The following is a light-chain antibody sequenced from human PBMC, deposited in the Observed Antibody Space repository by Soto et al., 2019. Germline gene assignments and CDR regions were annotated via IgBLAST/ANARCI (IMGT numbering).Light chain of an antibody. CDR3: QQYNNWPET. V-gene: IGKV3-15*01. CDR2: GAS. CDR1: QSVGTN. J-gene: IGKJ1*01. Sequence: EIEMTQSPATLSLSPGERATLSCRASQSVGTNLAWYQQKPGQAPRLLIFGASMRATGVPARISGSGSGTDFTLTISSLQSEDFAMYYCQQYNNWPETFGQGTEVEIK.